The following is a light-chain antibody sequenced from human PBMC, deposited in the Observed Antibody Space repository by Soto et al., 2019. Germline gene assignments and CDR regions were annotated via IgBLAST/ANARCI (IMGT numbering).Light chain of an antibody. V-gene: IGKV1-5*03. CDR1: QSISSW. CDR3: QQYSTYALT. J-gene: IGKJ4*01. CDR2: KAS. Sequence: DIPMTQSPSTLSASVGDRVTITCRASQSISSWLAWYRQKPGKAPKLLIYKASSLESGVPSRFSGSGYGTELTLTDSSLQPDDFGNYHCQQYSTYALTFGGRTEVEMK.